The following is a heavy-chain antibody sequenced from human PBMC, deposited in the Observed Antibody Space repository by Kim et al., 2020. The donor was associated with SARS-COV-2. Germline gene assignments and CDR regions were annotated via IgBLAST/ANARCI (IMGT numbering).Heavy chain of an antibody. CDR2: IYYSGST. CDR1: GGSISSYY. V-gene: IGHV4-59*13. CDR3: ASGLRVYYYGSGSHNYYYYGMDV. D-gene: IGHD3-10*01. Sequence: SETLSLTCTVSGGSISSYYWSWIRQPPGKGLEWIGYIYYSGSTNYNPSLKSRVTISVDTSKNQFSLKLSSVTAADTAVYYCASGLRVYYYGSGSHNYYYYGMDVWGQGTTVTVSS. J-gene: IGHJ6*02.